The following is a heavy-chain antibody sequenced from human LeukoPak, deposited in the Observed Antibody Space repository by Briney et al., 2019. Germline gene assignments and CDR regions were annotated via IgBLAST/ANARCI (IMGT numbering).Heavy chain of an antibody. V-gene: IGHV3-48*01. CDR2: ISSSDSTI. CDR3: AKGSGYSYGYYDY. J-gene: IGHJ4*02. CDR1: GFTFSSYS. D-gene: IGHD5-18*01. Sequence: RGSLRLSCAASGFTFSSYSMNWVRQAPGKGLEWVSYISSSDSTIYYADSVKGRFTISRDNSKNTLYLQMNSLRAEDTAVYYCAKGSGYSYGYYDYWGQGTLVTVSS.